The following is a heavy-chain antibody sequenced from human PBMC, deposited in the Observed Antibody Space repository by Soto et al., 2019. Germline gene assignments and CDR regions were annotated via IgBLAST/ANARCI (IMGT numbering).Heavy chain of an antibody. CDR1: GFSLSTSGVTTGVG. CDR3: AHDYYDACGYYPHDAFDI. Sequence: QITLKESGPTLVKPTQTLTLTCTFSGFSLSTSGVTTGVGVGWIRQPPGKALEWLALIYWNDDKRYSPSLKSRRTITKDTCKNQVVLTMGNMDPVDTATYYCAHDYYDACGYYPHDAFDIWGQGTVVTVSS. J-gene: IGHJ3*02. D-gene: IGHD3-22*01. CDR2: IYWNDDK. V-gene: IGHV2-5*01.